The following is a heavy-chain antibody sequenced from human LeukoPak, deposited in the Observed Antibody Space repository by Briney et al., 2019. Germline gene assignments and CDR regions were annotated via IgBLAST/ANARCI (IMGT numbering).Heavy chain of an antibody. CDR2: ISSSGSTI. V-gene: IGHV3-48*03. D-gene: IGHD3-10*01. CDR1: GFTFSSYE. CDR3: ARGSGVLVDPFDY. Sequence: PGGSLRLSCAASGFTFSSYEMNWVRQAPGKGLEWVSYISSSGSTIYYADPVKGRFTISRDNAKNSLYLQMNSLRAEDTAVYYCARGSGVLVDPFDYWGKGTLVTVSS. J-gene: IGHJ4*02.